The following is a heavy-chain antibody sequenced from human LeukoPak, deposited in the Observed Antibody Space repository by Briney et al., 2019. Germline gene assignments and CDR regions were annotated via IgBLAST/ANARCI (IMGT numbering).Heavy chain of an antibody. V-gene: IGHV3-11*01. CDR2: VSNSDNHI. CDR1: GFRVGDYY. Sequence: GGSLRLSCAASGFRVGDYYTSWIRQAPGKGLEWVAVVSNSDNHIDFADSVKGRFTISRDDAKNSVYLQMNSLRVEDTAIYYCAREQWFRFDNWGQGALVTVS. D-gene: IGHD3-22*01. J-gene: IGHJ4*02. CDR3: AREQWFRFDN.